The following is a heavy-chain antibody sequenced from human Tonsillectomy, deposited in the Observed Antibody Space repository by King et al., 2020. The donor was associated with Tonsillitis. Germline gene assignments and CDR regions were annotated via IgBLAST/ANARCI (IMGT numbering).Heavy chain of an antibody. D-gene: IGHD6-13*01. J-gene: IGHJ6*02. CDR2: IRYDGSNK. Sequence: VQLVESGGGVVQPGRSLRLSCAASGFTFSSYGMHWVRQAPGKGLEWVAFIRYDGSNKYYADSVKGRFTISRDNSKNTLYLQMNSLRAEDTAVYYCAKDGQQQYAVYFYFYAMDVWGQGTTVTVSS. CDR1: GFTFSSYG. CDR3: AKDGQQQYAVYFYFYAMDV. V-gene: IGHV3-30*02.